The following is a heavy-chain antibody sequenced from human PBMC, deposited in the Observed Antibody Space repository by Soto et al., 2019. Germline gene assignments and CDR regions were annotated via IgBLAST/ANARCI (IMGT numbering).Heavy chain of an antibody. CDR1: GGTFSSYT. D-gene: IGHD2-15*01. CDR2: IIPILGIA. J-gene: IGHJ4*02. CDR3: ARNYGYCSGGSCPGPFDY. V-gene: IGHV1-69*02. Sequence: QVQLVQSGAEVKKPGSSVKVSCKASGGTFSSYTISWVRQAPGQGLEWMGRIIPILGIANYAQKFQGRVTITADKSTSTADMELSSLRSEDTAVYYCARNYGYCSGGSCPGPFDYWGQGPLVTVSS.